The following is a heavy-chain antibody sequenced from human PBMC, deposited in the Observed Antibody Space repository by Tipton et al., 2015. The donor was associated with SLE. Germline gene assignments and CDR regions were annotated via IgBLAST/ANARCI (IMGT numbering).Heavy chain of an antibody. CDR3: ARGPYCSSTSCPIWFDP. Sequence: TLSLTCTVSGGSISSGGYYWSWIRQHPGKGLEWIGDIYYSGSTYYNPSLKSRVTISVDTSKNQFSLKLSSVTAADTAVYYCARGPYCSSTSCPIWFDPWDQGTLVTVSS. J-gene: IGHJ5*02. CDR1: GGSISSGGYY. V-gene: IGHV4-31*03. CDR2: IYYSGST. D-gene: IGHD2-2*01.